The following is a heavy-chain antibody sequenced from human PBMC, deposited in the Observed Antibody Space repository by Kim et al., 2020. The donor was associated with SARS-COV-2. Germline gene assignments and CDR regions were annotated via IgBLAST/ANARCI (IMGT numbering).Heavy chain of an antibody. CDR3: ARRGSYYGSGKDFDI. Sequence: GESLKISCKGSGYSFTSYWISWVRQMPGKGLEWMGRIDPSDSYTNYSPSFQGHVTISADKSISTAYLQWSSLKASDTAMYYCARRGSYYGSGKDFDIWGQGTMVTVSS. D-gene: IGHD3-10*01. V-gene: IGHV5-10-1*01. CDR1: GYSFTSYW. CDR2: IDPSDSYT. J-gene: IGHJ3*02.